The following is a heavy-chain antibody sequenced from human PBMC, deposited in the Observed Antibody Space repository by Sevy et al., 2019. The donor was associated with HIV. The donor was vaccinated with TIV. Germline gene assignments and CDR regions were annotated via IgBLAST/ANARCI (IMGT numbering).Heavy chain of an antibody. CDR2: ISSSSSYI. V-gene: IGHV3-21*01. CDR3: ARDQVYGGNPDPPVGYYYYGMDV. Sequence: GWSLRLSCAASGFTFSSYSMNWVRQAPGKGLEWVSSISSSSSYIYYADSVKGRFTISRDNAKNSLYLQMNSLRAEDTAVYYCARDQVYGGNPDPPVGYYYYGMDVWGQGTTVTVSS. J-gene: IGHJ6*02. D-gene: IGHD4-17*01. CDR1: GFTFSSYS.